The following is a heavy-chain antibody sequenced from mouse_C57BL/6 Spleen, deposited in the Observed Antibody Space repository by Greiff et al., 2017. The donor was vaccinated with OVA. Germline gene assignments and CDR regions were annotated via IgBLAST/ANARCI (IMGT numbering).Heavy chain of an antibody. V-gene: IGHV7-3*01. CDR1: GFTFTDYY. CDR2: ISTKANGSTT. CDR3: ARYDYDVGMDY. Sequence: EVKLMESGGGLVQPGGSLSLSCAASGFTFTDYYMSWVRQPPGKALEWFGFISTKANGSTTEYSASVKGRFTISRDKSQSILYLLMNALRAEDSATDYCARYDYDVGMDYWGQGTSVTVSS. J-gene: IGHJ4*01. D-gene: IGHD2-4*01.